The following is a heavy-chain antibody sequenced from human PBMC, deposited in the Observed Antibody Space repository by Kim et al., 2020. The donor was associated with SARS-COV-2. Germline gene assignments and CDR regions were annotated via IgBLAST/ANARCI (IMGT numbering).Heavy chain of an antibody. CDR2: GNT. Sequence: GNTFYNPSLKGRIGMSVDTSRNQFSLNLTSVTAADTAMYYCARGLTGSGDYWGQGTLVTVSS. CDR3: ARGLTGSGDY. V-gene: IGHV4-31*02. J-gene: IGHJ4*02. D-gene: IGHD7-27*01.